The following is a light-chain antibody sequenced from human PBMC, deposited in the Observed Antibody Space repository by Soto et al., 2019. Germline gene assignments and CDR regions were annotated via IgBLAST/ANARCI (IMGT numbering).Light chain of an antibody. CDR1: SSDINTSRY. CDR3: SSDVSGYSLGV. CDR2: EVS. J-gene: IGLJ3*02. V-gene: IGLV2-14*01. Sequence: QSALTQPASVSGSPGQSITLTCIWASSDINTSRYVSWYQQHPGKAPKLLIYEVSIRPSGVSSRFSGSKSANTASLTISGLQPEDEADYFCSSDVSGYSLGVFGGGTKLTVL.